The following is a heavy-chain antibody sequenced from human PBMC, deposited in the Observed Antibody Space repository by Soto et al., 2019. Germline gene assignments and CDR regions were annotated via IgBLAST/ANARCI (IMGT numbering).Heavy chain of an antibody. CDR3: ATDPSAGFAMENYFDY. CDR2: ISGSSTST. J-gene: IGHJ4*02. D-gene: IGHD3-10*01. Sequence: EVQLSGSGGGLVQPGGSLRLSCGASGFTFSSYAMSWVRQAPGKGLEWVSAISGSSTSTYYADSVKGRFTISRDNSKNPLYLQMNSLRAEDTAVYYCATDPSAGFAMENYFDYWGQGTLVTVSS. CDR1: GFTFSSYA. V-gene: IGHV3-23*01.